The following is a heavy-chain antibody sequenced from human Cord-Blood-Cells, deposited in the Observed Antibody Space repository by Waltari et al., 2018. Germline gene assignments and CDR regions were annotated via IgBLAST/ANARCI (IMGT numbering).Heavy chain of an antibody. CDR2: INSDGSST. V-gene: IGHV3-74*01. CDR3: ATGDKENFQH. Sequence: EVQLVESGGGLVQPGGLLSLACAAFGFTFSSYWMPWVRQAPGKGLWWVSRINSDGSSTSYADSVKGRFPISRDNAKNTLYLQMNSLRAEDTAVYYCATGDKENFQHWGQGTLVTVSS. CDR1: GFTFSSYW. J-gene: IGHJ1*01.